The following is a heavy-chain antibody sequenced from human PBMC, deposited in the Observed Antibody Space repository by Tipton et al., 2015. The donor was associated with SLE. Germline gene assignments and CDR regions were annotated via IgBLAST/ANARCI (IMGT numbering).Heavy chain of an antibody. D-gene: IGHD3-22*01. J-gene: IGHJ4*02. CDR1: GDSISSSAYY. V-gene: IGHV4-39*07. CDR2: IFYSGST. CDR3: ARASTPNSYDCSGFYLSFYFYY. Sequence: TLSLTCTVSGDSISSSAYYWGWVRQPPGKGLEWLGTIFYSGSTYYNPSLESRVTISVDTSKNQFSLKLSSVTAADTAVYYCARASTPNSYDCSGFYLSFYFYYWGQGTQVTVSS.